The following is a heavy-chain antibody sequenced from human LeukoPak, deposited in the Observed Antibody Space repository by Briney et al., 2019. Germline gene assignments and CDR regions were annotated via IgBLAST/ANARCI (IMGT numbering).Heavy chain of an antibody. V-gene: IGHV3-49*04. Sequence: GGSLRLSCTTSGFTFGDYAMSWVRQAPGKGLEWVSFIRRKAHGGTTEYAASVKGRFSSSRDDSKSIAYLQMNSLKTEDTAVYFCTRVTYYYDNSGYFHFDSWGQGSLVTVSP. D-gene: IGHD3-22*01. CDR2: IRRKAHGGTT. CDR1: GFTFGDYA. J-gene: IGHJ4*02. CDR3: TRVTYYYDNSGYFHFDS.